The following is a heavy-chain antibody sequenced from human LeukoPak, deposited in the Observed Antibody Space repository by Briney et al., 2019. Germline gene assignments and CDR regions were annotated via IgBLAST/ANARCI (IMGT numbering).Heavy chain of an antibody. J-gene: IGHJ4*02. D-gene: IGHD2-2*01. Sequence: GASVKVSCKASGYTFTGYYMHWVRQAPGQGLEWMGWINPNSGGTNYAQKFQGRVTMTRDTSISTAYMELSRLRSDDTAVYYCAREGDCSSNSCYFDYWGQGTLVTVSS. CDR1: GYTFTGYY. CDR3: AREGDCSSNSCYFDY. V-gene: IGHV1-2*02. CDR2: INPNSGGT.